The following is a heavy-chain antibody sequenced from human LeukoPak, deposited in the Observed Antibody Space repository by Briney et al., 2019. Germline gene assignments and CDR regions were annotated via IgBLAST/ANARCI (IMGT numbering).Heavy chain of an antibody. CDR3: AKLTTLTGYFSMDV. J-gene: IGHJ6*04. V-gene: IGHV3-23*01. CDR2: ISGSGGST. CDR1: GLTFSSYA. D-gene: IGHD3-9*01. Sequence: PGGSLRLSCAASGLTFSSYAMSWVRQAPGKGLEWVSAISGSGGSTYYADSVKGRFTISRDNSKNTLYLQMNSLRAEDTAVYYCAKLTTLTGYFSMDVWGKGTTVTVSS.